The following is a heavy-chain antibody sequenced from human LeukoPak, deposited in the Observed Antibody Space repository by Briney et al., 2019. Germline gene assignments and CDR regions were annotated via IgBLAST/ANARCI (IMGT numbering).Heavy chain of an antibody. J-gene: IGHJ4*02. Sequence: ASVKVSCKASGYTFTSYGISWVRQAPGQGLEWMGWISAYNGNTNYAQKLQGRVTMTTDTSTSTAYMELRSLRSDDTAVYYCARDLGAVGATGGAFDYWGQGTPVTVSS. CDR2: ISAYNGNT. V-gene: IGHV1-18*01. CDR3: ARDLGAVGATGGAFDY. CDR1: GYTFTSYG. D-gene: IGHD1-26*01.